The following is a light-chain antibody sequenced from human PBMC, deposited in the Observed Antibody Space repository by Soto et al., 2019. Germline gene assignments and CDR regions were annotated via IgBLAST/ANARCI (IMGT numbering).Light chain of an antibody. J-gene: IGKJ2*01. CDR2: AAS. CDR1: QSISSY. CDR3: QQTYSTPHT. Sequence: DIQMTQSPSYLSAAVGDRVTITCRASQSISSYLNWYQQKPGKAPKLLIYAASSLQGGVPSGFSGSGSGTDFALIVSSLQPEDFASYYCQQTYSTPHTFGQGTQLAIK. V-gene: IGKV1-39*01.